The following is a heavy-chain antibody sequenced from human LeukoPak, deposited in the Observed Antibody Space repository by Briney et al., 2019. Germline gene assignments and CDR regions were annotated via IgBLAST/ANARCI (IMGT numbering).Heavy chain of an antibody. V-gene: IGHV3-30*03. Sequence: GGSLRLSCAASGFTFSSYGMHWVRQAPGKGLEWVAVISYDGSNKYYADSVKGRFTTSRDNSKNTLYLQMNSLRAEDTAVYYCARGTVRGVISWSYYYYYMDVWGKGTTVTVSS. J-gene: IGHJ6*03. CDR3: ARGTVRGVISWSYYYYYMDV. CDR1: GFTFSSYG. D-gene: IGHD3-10*01. CDR2: ISYDGSNK.